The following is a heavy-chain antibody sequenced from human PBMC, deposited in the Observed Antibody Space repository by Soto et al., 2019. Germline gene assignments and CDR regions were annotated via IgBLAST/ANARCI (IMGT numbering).Heavy chain of an antibody. V-gene: IGHV3-7*01. CDR2: IKQDGSEK. CDR1: GFTFSSYW. CDR3: ARDSKARPFHY. J-gene: IGHJ4*02. D-gene: IGHD2-2*01. Sequence: GGSLRLSCAASGFTFSSYWMSWVRQAPGKGLEWVANIKQDGSEKYYVDSVKGRFTISRDNAKNSLYLQMNSRRAEDTAVYYCARDSKARPFHYWGQGTLVTVSS.